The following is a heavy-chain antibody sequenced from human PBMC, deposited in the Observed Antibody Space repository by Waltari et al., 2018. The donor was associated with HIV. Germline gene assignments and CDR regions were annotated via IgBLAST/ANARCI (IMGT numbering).Heavy chain of an antibody. CDR2: ISYDGRHI. CDR1: GFTFDNYG. CDR3: AKEGWDLLEFGYYFDS. Sequence: QVQLVESGGGVVQPGGSLRLSCVASGFTFDNYGIHWVRQAPGKGVDWVANISYDGRHIYYADSVNGRFTISRDNSKNTVYLQMTSLRPEDTTVYSCAKEGWDLLEFGYYFDSWGQGTLVTVSS. V-gene: IGHV3-30*18. J-gene: IGHJ4*01. D-gene: IGHD1-26*01.